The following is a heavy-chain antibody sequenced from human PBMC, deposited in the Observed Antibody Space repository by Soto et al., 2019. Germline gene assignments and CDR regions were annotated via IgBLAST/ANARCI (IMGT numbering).Heavy chain of an antibody. Sequence: GGSLRLSCAASGFTFSSYAMHWVRQAPGKGLEWVAVISYDGSNKYYADSVKGRFTISRDNSKNTLYLQMNSLRAEDTAVYYCARDLYCSSTSCYGRYYYGMDVWGQGTTVTVSS. CDR1: GFTFSSYA. D-gene: IGHD2-2*01. J-gene: IGHJ6*02. CDR3: ARDLYCSSTSCYGRYYYGMDV. CDR2: ISYDGSNK. V-gene: IGHV3-30-3*01.